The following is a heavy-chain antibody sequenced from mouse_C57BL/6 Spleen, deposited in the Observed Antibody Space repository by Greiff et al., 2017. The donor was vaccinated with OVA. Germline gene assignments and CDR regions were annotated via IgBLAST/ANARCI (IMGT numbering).Heavy chain of an antibody. CDR1: GFTFSDYY. CDR3: ARHEYFDV. V-gene: IGHV5-12*01. Sequence: EVKVEESGGGLVQPGGSLKLSCAASGFTFSDYYMYWVRQTPEKRLEWVAYISNGGGSTYYPDTVKGRFTISRDNAKNTLYLQMSRLKSEDTAMYYCARHEYFDVWGTGTTVTVSS. CDR2: ISNGGGST. J-gene: IGHJ1*03.